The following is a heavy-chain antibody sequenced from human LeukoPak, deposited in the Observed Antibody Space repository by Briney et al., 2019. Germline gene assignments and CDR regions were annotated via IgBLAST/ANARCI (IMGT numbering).Heavy chain of an antibody. D-gene: IGHD6-13*01. CDR2: ISFDGNLR. V-gene: IGHV3-30*18. CDR1: GFTFSNYG. J-gene: IGHJ4*02. Sequence: PGRSLRLSCAASGFTFSNYGMHWVRQAPGKGLEWVAVISFDGNLRCYTDSVKGRFTISRDNSRNTLFLQVNSLRPEDTALYYCAKEGTVQISTWYDNWGQGTLVTVSS. CDR3: AKEGTVQISTWYDN.